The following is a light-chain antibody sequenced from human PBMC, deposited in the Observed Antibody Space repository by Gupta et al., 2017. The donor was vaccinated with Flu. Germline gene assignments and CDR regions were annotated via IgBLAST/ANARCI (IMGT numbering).Light chain of an antibody. J-gene: IGKJ1*01. CDR3: QQTYSTPQT. Sequence: DIQMTQSPSYLSASVGDRVTITCRASQSISSYLNWYQQKPGRAPNLLIYAAFNLQSGVPSRFSGSGSGTDFTLTISSLQPEDFATYYCQQTYSTPQTFGQGTKVEIK. CDR2: AAF. CDR1: QSISSY. V-gene: IGKV1-39*01.